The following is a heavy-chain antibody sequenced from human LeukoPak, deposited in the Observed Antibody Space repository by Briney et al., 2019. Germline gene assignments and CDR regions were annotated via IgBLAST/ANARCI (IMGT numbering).Heavy chain of an antibody. D-gene: IGHD6-19*01. CDR1: GCTFSTLP. V-gene: IGHV3-64D*06. Sequence: GGSLRLSCSASGCTFSTLPMHWVRQAPGKGLEYVSGSSSNGGSTYYADSVKGRFTTSRDNSKNTLYLQMSSLRPEDTAVYYCVNQISGWVYWGQGTLVTVSS. CDR2: SSSNGGST. J-gene: IGHJ4*02. CDR3: VNQISGWVY.